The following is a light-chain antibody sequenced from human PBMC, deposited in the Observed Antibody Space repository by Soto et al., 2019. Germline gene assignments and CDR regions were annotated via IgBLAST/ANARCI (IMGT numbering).Light chain of an antibody. CDR1: QSLSNN. V-gene: IGKV3-15*01. J-gene: IGKJ4*01. CDR3: QQYNSWPLT. CDR2: GVS. Sequence: ETVMTQSPATLSVSPGEGAILSCRASQSLSNNYLAWYQQKPGQTPRLLIYGVSTRATGIPARFSGSGSGTEFTLTISSLQSEDFAVYYCQQYNSWPLTFGGGTKVEIK.